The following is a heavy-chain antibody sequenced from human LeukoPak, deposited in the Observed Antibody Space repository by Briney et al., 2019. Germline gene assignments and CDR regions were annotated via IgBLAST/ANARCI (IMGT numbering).Heavy chain of an antibody. CDR1: GLTFSSYA. CDR2: ISGSGGNT. V-gene: IGHV3-23*01. D-gene: IGHD4-17*01. Sequence: GGSLRLSCAASGLTFSSYAMNWVRQAPGKGLEWVSAISGSGGNTYYADSVKGRFTISRDNSKNTLYLQMNSLRAEDTAVYYCANPRGNYGAYAFDIWGQGTMATVSS. CDR3: ANPRGNYGAYAFDI. J-gene: IGHJ3*02.